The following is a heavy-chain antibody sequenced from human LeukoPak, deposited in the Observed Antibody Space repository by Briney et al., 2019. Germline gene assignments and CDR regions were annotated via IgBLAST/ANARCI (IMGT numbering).Heavy chain of an antibody. Sequence: GGSLRLSCAASGFTFSSYAMSWVRQAPGGGLEWVSAISGSGGSTYYADSVKGRFTISRYNSKNTLNLQMTSLRAEDTAVYYCAKDLKKVAGTFDYWGQGTLVTVSS. CDR3: AKDLKKVAGTFDY. CDR2: ISGSGGST. D-gene: IGHD6-19*01. V-gene: IGHV3-23*01. J-gene: IGHJ4*02. CDR1: GFTFSSYA.